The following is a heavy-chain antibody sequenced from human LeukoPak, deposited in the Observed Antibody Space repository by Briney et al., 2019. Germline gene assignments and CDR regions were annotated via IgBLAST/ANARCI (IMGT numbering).Heavy chain of an antibody. J-gene: IGHJ6*03. V-gene: IGHV3-13*01. CDR1: GFTFSSFD. CDR3: ARGPPRGKYYYMDV. CDR2: IGTASDT. D-gene: IGHD1-1*01. Sequence: RSGGSLRLSCAASGFTFSSFDMHWVRQPTGQGLEWVSTIGTASDTYYPGSVEGRFTLSRDNAKNSLYLQMNSLTAGDTAVYYCARGPPRGKYYYMDVWGKGTTVTASS.